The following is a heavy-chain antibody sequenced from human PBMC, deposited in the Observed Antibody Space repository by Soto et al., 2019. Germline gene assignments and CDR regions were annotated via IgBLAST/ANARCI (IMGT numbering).Heavy chain of an antibody. J-gene: IGHJ4*01. D-gene: IGHD1-20*01. CDR2: TGATGRTT. Sequence: LRLSCAASGFTFNIYAMTWVRQAPGKGLEWVSTTGATGRTTYYSDSVKGRFTVSRDNSKNTLDLQMSNLRAEDTAVYYCATVHNTTRSFDNWRQGTLVAISS. CDR3: ATVHNTTRSFDN. CDR1: GFTFNIYA. V-gene: IGHV3-23*01.